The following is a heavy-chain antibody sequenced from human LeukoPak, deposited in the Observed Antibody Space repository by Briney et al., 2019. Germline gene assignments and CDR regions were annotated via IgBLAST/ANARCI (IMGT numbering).Heavy chain of an antibody. J-gene: IGHJ4*02. CDR3: ARDEAVTMIVVAKFDY. CDR1: GFTFSSYA. Sequence: PGGSLRLSCAASGFTFSSYAMSWVRQAPGKGLEWVSYISSSSSTIYYADSVKGRFTISRDNAKNSLYLQMNSLRAEDTAVYYCARDEAVTMIVVAKFDYWGQGTLVTVSS. CDR2: ISSSSSTI. V-gene: IGHV3-48*01. D-gene: IGHD3-22*01.